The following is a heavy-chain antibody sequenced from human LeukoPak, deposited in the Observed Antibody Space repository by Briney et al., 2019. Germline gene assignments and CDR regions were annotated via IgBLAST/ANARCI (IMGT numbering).Heavy chain of an antibody. CDR2: INPNSGGT. D-gene: IGHD6-19*01. V-gene: IGHV1-2*02. J-gene: IGHJ4*02. CDR3: ARAISGYSSGWYWGAAIDY. Sequence: ASVTVSCKASGYTFTGYYMHWVRQAPGQGLEWMGWINPNSGGTNYAQKFQGRVTMTRDTSISTAYMELSRLRSDDTAVYYCARAISGYSSGWYWGAAIDYWGQGTLVTVSS. CDR1: GYTFTGYY.